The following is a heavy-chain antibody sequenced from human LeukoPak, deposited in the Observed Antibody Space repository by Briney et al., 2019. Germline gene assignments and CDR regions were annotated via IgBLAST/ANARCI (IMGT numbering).Heavy chain of an antibody. Sequence: ASVKVSCKASGYTFTGYYMHWVRQAPGQGLEWMGWINPNSGGTNYAQKFQGRVTMTRDTSISTAYMELSRLRSDDTAVYYCAKDRVVVVMPFDYWGQGTLVTVSS. D-gene: IGHD3-22*01. V-gene: IGHV1-2*02. CDR2: INPNSGGT. CDR3: AKDRVVVVMPFDY. J-gene: IGHJ4*02. CDR1: GYTFTGYY.